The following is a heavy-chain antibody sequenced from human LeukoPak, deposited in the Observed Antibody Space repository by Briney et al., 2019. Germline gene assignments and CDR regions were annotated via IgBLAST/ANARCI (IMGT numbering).Heavy chain of an antibody. Sequence: GSLRLSCAASGFTFSSYSMNWVRQAPGKGLEWVSSISSSSSYIYYADSVKGRFTISRDNAKNSLYLQMNSLRAEDTAVYYCARRSGYCSGGSCYDYYYYYMDVWGKGTTVTVSS. V-gene: IGHV3-21*01. CDR3: ARRSGYCSGGSCYDYYYYYMDV. CDR2: ISSSSSYI. D-gene: IGHD2-15*01. CDR1: GFTFSSYS. J-gene: IGHJ6*03.